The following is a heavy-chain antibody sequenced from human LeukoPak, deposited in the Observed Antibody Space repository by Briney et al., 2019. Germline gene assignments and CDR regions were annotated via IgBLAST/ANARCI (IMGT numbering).Heavy chain of an antibody. J-gene: IGHJ4*02. D-gene: IGHD6-19*01. V-gene: IGHV3-23*01. CDR2: INHLGHT. CDR1: GFTFNHYA. Sequence: GGSLRLSCAACGFTFNHYAMSWVRQAPGEGLEWVSGINHLGHTFYADSVKGRFTISRDNSQNTLFLQMNSLRADDTAEYFCARDHGSQDSGAWYVFDYWGRGTLVTVSS. CDR3: ARDHGSQDSGAWYVFDY.